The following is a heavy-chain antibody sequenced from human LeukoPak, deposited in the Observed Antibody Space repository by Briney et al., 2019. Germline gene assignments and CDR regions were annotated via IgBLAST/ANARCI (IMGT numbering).Heavy chain of an antibody. CDR3: AKAHAYDSSGCLDY. J-gene: IGHJ4*02. D-gene: IGHD3-22*01. V-gene: IGHV3-43D*03. CDR2: ISWDGGST. Sequence: PGGSLRLSCAASRFTFDDYAMHWVRQAPGKGLEWVSLISWDGGSTYYADSVKGRFTISRDNSKNSLYLQMNSLRAEDTALYYCAKAHAYDSSGCLDYWGQGTLVTVSS. CDR1: RFTFDDYA.